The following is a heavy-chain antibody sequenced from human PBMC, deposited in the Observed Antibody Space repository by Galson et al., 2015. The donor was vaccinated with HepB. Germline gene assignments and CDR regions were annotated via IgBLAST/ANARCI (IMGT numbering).Heavy chain of an antibody. CDR1: GYTFTSYG. CDR3: ATFYTIFGVVTQDYYYYGMDV. Sequence: SVKVSCKASGYTFTSYGISWVRQAPGQGLEWMGWISAYNGNTNYAQKLQGRVTMTTDTSTSTAYMELRSLRSDDTAVYYCATFYTIFGVVTQDYYYYGMDVWGQGTTVTVSS. J-gene: IGHJ6*02. CDR2: ISAYNGNT. V-gene: IGHV1-18*04. D-gene: IGHD3-3*01.